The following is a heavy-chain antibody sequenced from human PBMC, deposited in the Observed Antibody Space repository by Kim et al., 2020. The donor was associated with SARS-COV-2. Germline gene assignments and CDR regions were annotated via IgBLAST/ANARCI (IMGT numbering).Heavy chain of an antibody. J-gene: IGHJ4*02. V-gene: IGHV3-23*01. CDR1: GFTFNSHA. CDR3: AKSPPWQIAFDFDF. CDR2: VSGSGSGT. Sequence: GGSLRLSCAASGFTFNSHAMNWVRQAPGKGLEWVSGVSGSGSGTYYADSVEGRFTVSRDNSKNSLYLQMNSLGAEDTAIYYCAKSPPWQIAFDFDFWGQG.